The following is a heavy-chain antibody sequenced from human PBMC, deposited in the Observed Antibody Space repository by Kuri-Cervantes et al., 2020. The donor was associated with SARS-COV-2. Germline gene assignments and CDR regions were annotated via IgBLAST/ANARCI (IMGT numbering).Heavy chain of an antibody. D-gene: IGHD6-6*01. Sequence: ETLSLTCAASGFTFSSYSMNWVRQAPGKGLEWVSSISSSSSYIYYADSVKGRFTISRDNAKNSLYRQMNSLRAEDTAVYYCARGGLGGQLVDGMDVWGQGTTVTVSS. CDR3: ARGGLGGQLVDGMDV. V-gene: IGHV3-21*01. CDR1: GFTFSSYS. J-gene: IGHJ6*02. CDR2: ISSSSSYI.